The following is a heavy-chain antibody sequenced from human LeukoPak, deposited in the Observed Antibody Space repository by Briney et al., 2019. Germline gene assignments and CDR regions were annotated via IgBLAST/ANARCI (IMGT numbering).Heavy chain of an antibody. CDR1: GFTFTSYA. Sequence: LTGGSLRLSCAASGFTFTSYALSWVRQAPGKGLEWVSSISGSGGSTYYADSVKGRSTISRDNSKNTLYLQMNSLRAEDTAVYYCAKDLPNPGTSRHFQYWGQGTLVTVSS. CDR2: ISGSGGST. D-gene: IGHD2-8*01. V-gene: IGHV3-23*01. J-gene: IGHJ1*01. CDR3: AKDLPNPGTSRHFQY.